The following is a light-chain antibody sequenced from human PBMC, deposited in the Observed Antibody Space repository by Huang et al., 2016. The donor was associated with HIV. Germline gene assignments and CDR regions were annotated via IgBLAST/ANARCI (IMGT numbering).Light chain of an antibody. J-gene: IGKJ4*01. CDR1: QGIRSA. V-gene: IGKV1D-13*01. CDR2: DAA. CDR3: QQFNNYPT. Sequence: AIQLTQSPSSLSTSVGDRVTITCRANQGIRSALAWYQQKPGKAPKLLIYDAARLESGVPSRFSGSGSGTDFTLTISSLQPEDFATYYCQQFNNYPTFGGGTKVEIK.